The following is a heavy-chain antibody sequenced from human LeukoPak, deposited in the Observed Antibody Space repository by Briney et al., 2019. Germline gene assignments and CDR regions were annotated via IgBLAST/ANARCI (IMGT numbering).Heavy chain of an antibody. Sequence: ASVKVSCKVSGYTLTELSMHWVRQAPGKGLEWMGGFDPEDGETIYAQKFQGRVTMTEDTSTDTAYTELSSLRSEDTAVYYCATEPHTKYCGGDCYSYWGQGTLVTVSS. CDR1: GYTLTELS. CDR3: ATEPHTKYCGGDCYSY. V-gene: IGHV1-24*01. J-gene: IGHJ4*02. D-gene: IGHD2-21*02. CDR2: FDPEDGET.